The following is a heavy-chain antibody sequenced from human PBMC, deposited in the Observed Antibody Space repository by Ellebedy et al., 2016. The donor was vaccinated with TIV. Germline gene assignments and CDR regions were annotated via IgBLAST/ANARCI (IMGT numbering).Heavy chain of an antibody. CDR1: GYTFTSYD. CDR2: MNPNSGNT. V-gene: IGHV1-8*01. CDR3: ARGQLRYSSGDNWFDP. D-gene: IGHD6-19*01. Sequence: ASVKVSCKASGYTFTSYDINWVRQATGQGLEWMGWMNPNSGNTGYAQKFQGRVTMTRNTSISTAYMELSSLRSEDTAVYYCARGQLRYSSGDNWFDPWGQGTLVTVSS. J-gene: IGHJ5*02.